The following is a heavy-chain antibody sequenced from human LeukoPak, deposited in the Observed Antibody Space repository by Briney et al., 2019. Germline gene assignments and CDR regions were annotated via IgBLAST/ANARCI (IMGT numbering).Heavy chain of an antibody. V-gene: IGHV4-59*12. CDR3: ARDYSSSWYYFDY. J-gene: IGHJ4*02. CDR2: LYYSGHT. D-gene: IGHD6-13*01. CDR1: GDSIGSYY. Sequence: SETLSLTCTVSGDSIGSYYWSWIRQSPGKGLEWIGYLYYSGHTDYNPSLRSRVTISVDTSKNQFSLKLSSVTAADTAVYYCARDYSSSWYYFDYWGQGTLVTVSS.